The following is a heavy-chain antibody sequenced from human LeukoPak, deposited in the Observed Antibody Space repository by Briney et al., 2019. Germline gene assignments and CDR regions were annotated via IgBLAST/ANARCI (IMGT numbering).Heavy chain of an antibody. CDR1: GFTFSNFW. V-gene: IGHV3-7*03. CDR3: ARLLWFGESAFDY. CDR2: IKQDGSEK. Sequence: GGSLRLSCAAAGFTFSNFWMSWVRQAPGKGLEWVANIKQDGSEKYYVDSVKGRFTISRDNAKNTLYLQMNSLRAEDTAVYYCARLLWFGESAFDYWGQGTLVAVSS. J-gene: IGHJ4*02. D-gene: IGHD3-10*01.